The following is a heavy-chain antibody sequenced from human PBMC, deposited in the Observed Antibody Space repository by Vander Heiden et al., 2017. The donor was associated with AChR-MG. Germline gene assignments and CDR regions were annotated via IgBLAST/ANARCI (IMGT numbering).Heavy chain of an antibody. CDR1: GFTFDDYA. V-gene: IGHV3-9*01. J-gene: IGHJ4*02. Sequence: EVQLVESGGGLVQPGRSLRLSCAASGFTFDDYALHWVRQAPGKGLEWVSGISWNSGSIGYADSVKGRFTISRDNAKNSLYLQMNSLRAEDTALYYCAKDIRAAAGRNDWYYFDYWGQGTLVTVSS. CDR3: AKDIRAAAGRNDWYYFDY. D-gene: IGHD6-13*01. CDR2: ISWNSGSI.